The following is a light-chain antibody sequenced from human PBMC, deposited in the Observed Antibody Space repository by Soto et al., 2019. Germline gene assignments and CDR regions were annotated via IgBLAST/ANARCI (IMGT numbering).Light chain of an antibody. V-gene: IGKV3-20*01. J-gene: IGKJ4*02. CDR1: QSVSSSY. Sequence: EIVLTQSPGTLSLSPGERATISCRASQSVSSSYLAWYQQKPGQAPRLLIYGTSSRAPGIPVRFSGSGSGTDFTLTISRLGPEDFLVYFCQQYGSSPLTFGGGTKVEIK. CDR3: QQYGSSPLT. CDR2: GTS.